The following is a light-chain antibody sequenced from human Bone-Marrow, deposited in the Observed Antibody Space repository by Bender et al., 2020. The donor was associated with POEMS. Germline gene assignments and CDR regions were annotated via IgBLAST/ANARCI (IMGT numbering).Light chain of an antibody. CDR3: CSYTSSSSWV. V-gene: IGLV2-14*01. CDR2: DVT. J-gene: IGLJ3*02. Sequence: QSGLTQPASVSGSPGQSITISCTGTSSDVGDNDFVSWYQQYPGKAPKLIIYDVTNRPSGLSYRFSSSKSGNTASLTISGLQAEDEGDYYCCSYTSSSSWVFGGGTKLTVL. CDR1: SSDVGDNDF.